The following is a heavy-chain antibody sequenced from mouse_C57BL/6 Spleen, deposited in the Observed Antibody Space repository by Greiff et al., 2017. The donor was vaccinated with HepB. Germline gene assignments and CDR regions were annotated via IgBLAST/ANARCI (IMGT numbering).Heavy chain of an antibody. J-gene: IGHJ2*01. V-gene: IGHV1-50*01. Sequence: QVQLQQPGAELVMPGASVKLSCKASGYTFTSYWMQWVKQRPGQGLEWIGEIDPSDSYTNYNQKFKGKATLTVDTSSSTAYMQLSSLTSEDSAVYYCARRNDYDPFDYWGQGTTLTVSS. D-gene: IGHD2-4*01. CDR2: IDPSDSYT. CDR3: ARRNDYDPFDY. CDR1: GYTFTSYW.